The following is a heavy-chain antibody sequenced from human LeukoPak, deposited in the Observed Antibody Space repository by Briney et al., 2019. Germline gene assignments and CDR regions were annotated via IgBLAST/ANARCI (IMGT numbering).Heavy chain of an antibody. CDR3: AKDQRATVTARGGFDI. Sequence: GGSLRLSRAASGFTFSGYAMSWVRQAPGKGLEWVSAISGSGGSTYYADSVKGRFTISRDNSKNTLYLQMNSLRAEDTAVYYCAKDQRATVTARGGFDIWGQGAVVTVSS. J-gene: IGHJ3*02. CDR1: GFTFSGYA. V-gene: IGHV3-23*01. D-gene: IGHD4-17*01. CDR2: ISGSGGST.